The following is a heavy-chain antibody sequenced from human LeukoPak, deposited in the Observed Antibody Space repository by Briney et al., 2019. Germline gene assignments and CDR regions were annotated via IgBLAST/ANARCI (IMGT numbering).Heavy chain of an antibody. CDR1: GYTFTSYY. CDR2: INPSGGST. V-gene: IGHV1-46*01. D-gene: IGHD5-18*01. CDR3: ARAYWGDTAMVPPDY. J-gene: IGHJ4*02. Sequence: ASVKVSCKASGYTFTSYYMHWVRQAPGQGLEWMGIINPSGGSTSYAQKFQGRVTMTRDTSTSTVCMELSSLRSEDTAVYYCARAYWGDTAMVPPDYWGQGTLVTVSP.